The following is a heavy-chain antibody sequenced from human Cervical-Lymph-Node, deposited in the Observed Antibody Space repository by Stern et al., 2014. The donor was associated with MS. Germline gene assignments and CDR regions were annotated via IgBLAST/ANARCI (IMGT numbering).Heavy chain of an antibody. J-gene: IGHJ5*02. D-gene: IGHD6-13*01. CDR2: INPNGGGT. V-gene: IGHV1-2*02. CDR1: GSIFTDYY. CDR3: TRALRIADRPSPGGHWFDP. Sequence: VHLVESGGGVDKPGASLKLSCEASGSIFTDYYLHWVRQAPGKGLEWVGRINPNGGGTSYAQSFQGRVTMTRDKAMNTAYMDLIRLTSDDTAVYYCTRALRIADRPSPGGHWFDPWGQGTLVIVSS.